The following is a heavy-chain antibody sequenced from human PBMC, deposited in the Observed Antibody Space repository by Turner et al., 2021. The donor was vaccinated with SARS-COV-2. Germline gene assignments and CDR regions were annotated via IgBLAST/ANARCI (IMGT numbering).Heavy chain of an antibody. CDR1: DDTLTELS. J-gene: IGHJ5*02. CDR2: FDPEDGET. CDR3: ATLPSPHHDFWSGYYVFDP. D-gene: IGHD3-3*01. V-gene: IGHV1-24*01. Sequence: QVQLLQSGAEVKTPGASVKVSCKVSDDTLTELSMHWVRQAPGKGLEWMGGFDPEDGETIYAQKFQGRVTMTEDTSTDTAYMELSSLRSEDTAVYYCATLPSPHHDFWSGYYVFDPWGQGTLVTVSS.